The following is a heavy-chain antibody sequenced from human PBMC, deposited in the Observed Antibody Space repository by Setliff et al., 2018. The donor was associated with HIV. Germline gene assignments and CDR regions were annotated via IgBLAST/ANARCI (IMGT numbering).Heavy chain of an antibody. V-gene: IGHV4-39*01. J-gene: IGHJ4*02. Sequence: SETLSLTCTVSGGSISSSSYYWGWIRQPPGKGLEWIGSIHESGSTHYNPSLKSRVTISVDTSRNQFSLKLSSVTAADTAVYYCARGGVLRYFDWAYWGQGTLVTVPS. CDR3: ARGGVLRYFDWAY. CDR1: GGSISSSSYY. CDR2: IHESGST. D-gene: IGHD3-9*01.